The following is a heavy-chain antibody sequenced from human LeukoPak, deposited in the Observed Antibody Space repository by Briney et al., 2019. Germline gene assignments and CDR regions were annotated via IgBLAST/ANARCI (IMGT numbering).Heavy chain of an antibody. CDR1: GFTFSNYW. V-gene: IGHV3-74*01. Sequence: GGSLRLSCAASGFTFSNYWMHWVRQASGKGLVWVSRIKSDGTITSYADSVKGRFTTSRDNAKNTLYLQMNSLRAEDTAVYYCARDPFYGDADLDSWGQGTLVTVSS. D-gene: IGHD4-17*01. CDR2: IKSDGTIT. CDR3: ARDPFYGDADLDS. J-gene: IGHJ4*02.